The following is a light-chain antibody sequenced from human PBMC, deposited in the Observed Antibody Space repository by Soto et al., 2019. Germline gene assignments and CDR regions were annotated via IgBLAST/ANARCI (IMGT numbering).Light chain of an antibody. CDR2: AAS. CDR1: QSISSW. J-gene: IGKJ1*01. CDR3: LPHNSYPPWT. Sequence: IQMTPSPSTLAASVGARVPITCRASQSISSWLAWYQQKPGKAPKRLIYAASSLQSGVPSRFSGSGSGTEFTLTISSLQPEDFATYYCLPHNSYPPWTFGQGTNVDIK. V-gene: IGKV1-5*01.